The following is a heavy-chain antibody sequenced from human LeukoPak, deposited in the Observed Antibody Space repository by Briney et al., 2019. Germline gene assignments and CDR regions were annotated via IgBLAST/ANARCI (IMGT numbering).Heavy chain of an antibody. CDR1: GGSISNGDYY. V-gene: IGHV4-30-4*01. CDR2: LYFSGST. Sequence: SETLSLTCTVSGGSISNGDYYWSWIRQPPGKGLEWIGHLYFSGSTYYNPSLQSRVTISVDTSKNQFSLNLSSVTAADTAVYYCARESIAARPAFDIWGQGTMVTVSS. D-gene: IGHD6-6*01. CDR3: ARESIAARPAFDI. J-gene: IGHJ3*02.